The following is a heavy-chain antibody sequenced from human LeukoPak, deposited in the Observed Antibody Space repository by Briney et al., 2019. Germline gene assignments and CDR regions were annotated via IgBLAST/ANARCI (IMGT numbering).Heavy chain of an antibody. D-gene: IGHD1-26*01. CDR2: ISAYNGNT. Sequence: ASVTVSCTASGYTFTSYGTSWVRQAPGQGLEWMGWISAYNGNTNYAQKLQGRVTMTTDTSTSTAYMELSRLRSDDTAVYYCARARGHSGSYEGGAFDIWGQGTMVTVSS. CDR1: GYTFTSYG. J-gene: IGHJ3*02. V-gene: IGHV1-18*01. CDR3: ARARGHSGSYEGGAFDI.